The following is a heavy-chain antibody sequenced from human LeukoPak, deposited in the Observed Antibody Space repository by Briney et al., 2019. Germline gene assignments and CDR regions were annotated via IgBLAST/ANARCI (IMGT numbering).Heavy chain of an antibody. D-gene: IGHD4-17*01. J-gene: IGHJ6*03. CDR2: IYYSGST. Sequence: PSETLSLACTVSGASISSSTYYWGWIRQPPGKGLEWIGSIYYSGSTYYNPSLKSRVTISVDTSKNQFSLKLSSVTAADTAVYYCARLRVTTEYYYYYYYMDVWGKGTTVTISS. CDR3: ARLRVTTEYYYYYYYMDV. CDR1: GASISSSTYY. V-gene: IGHV4-39*07.